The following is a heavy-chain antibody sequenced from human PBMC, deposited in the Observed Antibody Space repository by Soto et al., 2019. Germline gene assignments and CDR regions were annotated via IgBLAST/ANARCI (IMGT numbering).Heavy chain of an antibody. Sequence: GGSLRLSCAASGFTFSNFAMSWVRQAPGKGLEWVSGISGSGGSTYYVDSVKGRFTISRDNSKNTLYLQMNSLRAEDTAVYYCAKFNYDSSGFYYEEYYYYYYGMDVWGQGTTVTVSS. J-gene: IGHJ6*02. D-gene: IGHD3-22*01. CDR3: AKFNYDSSGFYYEEYYYYYYGMDV. V-gene: IGHV3-23*01. CDR1: GFTFSNFA. CDR2: ISGSGGST.